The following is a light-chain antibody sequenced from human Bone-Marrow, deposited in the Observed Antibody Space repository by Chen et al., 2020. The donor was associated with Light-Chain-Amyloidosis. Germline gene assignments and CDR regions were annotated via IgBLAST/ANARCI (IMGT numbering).Light chain of an antibody. CDR3: SSYTITNTLV. J-gene: IGLJ1*01. V-gene: IGLV2-14*01. CDR2: EVT. CDR1: SSDVGGDNH. Sequence: QSALTQPASVSGSPGTSITISCTGTSSDVGGDNHVSWYQQHPDKASKLMIYEVTNRPSWVPDRFSGSKSDNTASLTISGLQTEDEADYFCSSYTITNTLVFGSGTRVTVL.